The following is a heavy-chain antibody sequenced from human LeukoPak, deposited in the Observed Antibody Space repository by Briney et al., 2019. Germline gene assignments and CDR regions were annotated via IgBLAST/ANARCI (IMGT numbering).Heavy chain of an antibody. D-gene: IGHD3-22*01. CDR2: IFHSGSI. CDR1: GYSIRGGYY. Sequence: SETLSLTCAVSGYSIRGGYYWGWIRQSPGKGLEWIATIFHSGSIYYNPSLKSRVTLSVDTSKNQLSLKLNSVTAADTAVYYCARMGVYYYYDSSTYYPVAFDVWGQGTMVTVSS. V-gene: IGHV4-38-2*01. CDR3: ARMGVYYYYDSSTYYPVAFDV. J-gene: IGHJ3*01.